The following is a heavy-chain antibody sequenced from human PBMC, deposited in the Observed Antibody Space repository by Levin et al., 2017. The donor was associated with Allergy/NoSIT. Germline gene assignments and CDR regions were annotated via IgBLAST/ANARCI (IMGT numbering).Heavy chain of an antibody. CDR2: IYYSGST. D-gene: IGHD4-17*01. J-gene: IGHJ5*02. V-gene: IGHV4-59*01. CDR1: GGSISSYY. CDR3: ARGVSTTVTSWFDP. Sequence: SETLSLTCTVSGGSISSYYWSWIRQPPGKGLEWIGYIYYSGSTNYNPSLKSRVTISVDTSKNQFSLKLSSVTAADTAVYYCARGVSTTVTSWFDPWGQGTLVTVSS.